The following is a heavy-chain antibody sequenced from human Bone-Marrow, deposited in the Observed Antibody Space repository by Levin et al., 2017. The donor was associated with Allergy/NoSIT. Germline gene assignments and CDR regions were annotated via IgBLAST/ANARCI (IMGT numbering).Heavy chain of an antibody. Sequence: MASETLSLTCTVSGGSISTYYWSWIRQPPGKGLEWIGYVYNSGSTNYNPSLKSRVTISVDTSKNQFSLRLNSVTAADTAVYYCARLKIERQLLGLYQYGMDVWGQGTTVTVSS. V-gene: IGHV4-59*01. CDR1: GGSISTYY. CDR3: ARLKIERQLLGLYQYGMDV. J-gene: IGHJ6*02. D-gene: IGHD3/OR15-3a*01. CDR2: VYNSGST.